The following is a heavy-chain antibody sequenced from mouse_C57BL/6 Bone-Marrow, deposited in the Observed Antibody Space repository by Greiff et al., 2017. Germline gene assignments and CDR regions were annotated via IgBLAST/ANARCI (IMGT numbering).Heavy chain of an antibody. V-gene: IGHV5-9-1*02. CDR1: GFTFSSYA. CDR2: ISSGGDYI. Sequence: EVKLVESGEGLVKPGGSLKLSCAASGFTFSSYAMSWVRQTPEKRLEWVAYISSGGDYIYYADTVKGRFTISRDNARNTLYLQMSSLKSEDTAMYYCTREGVVPYWYFDVWGTGTTVTVSS. J-gene: IGHJ1*03. CDR3: TREGVVPYWYFDV. D-gene: IGHD6-1*01.